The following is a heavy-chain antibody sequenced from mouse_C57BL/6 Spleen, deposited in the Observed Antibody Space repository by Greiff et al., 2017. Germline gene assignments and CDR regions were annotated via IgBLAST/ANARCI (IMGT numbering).Heavy chain of an antibody. V-gene: IGHV3-6*01. CDR1: GYSITSGYY. CDR3: AREGSSYAMDY. J-gene: IGHJ4*01. Sequence: EVQLQESGPGLVKPSQSLSLTCSVTGYSITSGYYWNWIRQFPGNKLEWMGYISYDGSNNYNPSLKNRISITRDTSKNQFFLKLNSVTTEDTATYYGAREGSSYAMDYWGQGTSVTVSS. CDR2: ISYDGSN.